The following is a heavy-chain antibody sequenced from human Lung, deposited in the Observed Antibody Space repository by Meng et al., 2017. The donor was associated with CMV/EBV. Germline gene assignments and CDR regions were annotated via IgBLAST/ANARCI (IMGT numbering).Heavy chain of an antibody. CDR3: ARDGAAYCGGDCGTFDY. CDR2: ISYDGSNK. V-gene: IGHV3-30*04. D-gene: IGHD2-21*01. J-gene: IGHJ4*02. CDR1: FTFSSYA. Sequence: FTFSSYAMHWVRQAPGKGLEWVAVISYDGSNKYYADSVKGRFTMSRDNSKNTLYLQMNSLRAEDTAVYYCARDGAAYCGGDCGTFDYWGQGTLVTVSS.